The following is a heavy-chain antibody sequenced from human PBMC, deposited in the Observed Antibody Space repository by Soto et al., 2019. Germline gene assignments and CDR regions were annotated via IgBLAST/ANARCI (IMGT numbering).Heavy chain of an antibody. Sequence: SETLSLTCTVSGGSISSSSYYWGWIRQPPGKGLEWIGSIYYSGSTYYNPSLKSRVTISVDTSKNQFSLKLSSVTAADTAVYYCARHPRTRLKPRAPAFDIWGQGTMVTVSS. CDR2: IYYSGST. V-gene: IGHV4-39*01. CDR3: ARHPRTRLKPRAPAFDI. D-gene: IGHD3-16*01. J-gene: IGHJ3*02. CDR1: GGSISSSSYY.